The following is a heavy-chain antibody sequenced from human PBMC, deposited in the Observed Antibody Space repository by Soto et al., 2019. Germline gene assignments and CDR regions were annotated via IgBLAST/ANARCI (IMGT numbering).Heavy chain of an antibody. J-gene: IGHJ4*02. CDR2: IKQDGSEK. D-gene: IGHD5-18*01. Sequence: GGSLRLSCEASGFTFNRYWMTWVRQAPGEGLEWVANIKQDGSEKSYVDSVKGRFTISRDNAKKSLYLQMNSLRVEGTAVYYCGKDRRFGNGYNLGFDYWGQGTLVTVSS. V-gene: IGHV3-7*01. CDR1: GFTFNRYW. CDR3: GKDRRFGNGYNLGFDY.